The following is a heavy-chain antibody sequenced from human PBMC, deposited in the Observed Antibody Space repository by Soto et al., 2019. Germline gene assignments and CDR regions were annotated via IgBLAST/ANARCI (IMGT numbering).Heavy chain of an antibody. J-gene: IGHJ4*02. V-gene: IGHV2-5*01. CDR2: IYWNDDK. CDR1: GFSLSTSGVG. CDR3: AHSSPRSYSSSALGYFDY. Sequence: KESGPTLVKPTQTLTLTCTFSGFSLSTSGVGVGWIRQPPGKALEWLALIYWNDDKRYSPSLKSRLTITKDTSKNQVVLTMTNMDPVDTATYYCAHSSPRSYSSSALGYFDYWGQGTLVTVSS. D-gene: IGHD6-6*01.